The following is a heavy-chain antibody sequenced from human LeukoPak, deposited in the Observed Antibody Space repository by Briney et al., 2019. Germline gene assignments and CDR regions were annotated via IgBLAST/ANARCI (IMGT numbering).Heavy chain of an antibody. Sequence: PGGSLRLSCAASGFTFSSYWKNWVRQAPGKGLEYLANIKEDGSQKNYVDSVKGRFTISRDNAKNSLYLQVSSLRAEDTAMYYCARDKSSSRWSGAFDIWGQGTMVIVSS. V-gene: IGHV3-7*01. CDR2: IKEDGSQK. CDR3: ARDKSSSRWSGAFDI. J-gene: IGHJ3*02. D-gene: IGHD6-13*01. CDR1: GFTFSSYW.